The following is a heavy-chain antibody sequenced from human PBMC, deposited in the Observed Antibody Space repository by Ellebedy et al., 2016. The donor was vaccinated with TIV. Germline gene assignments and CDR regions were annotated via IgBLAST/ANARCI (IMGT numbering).Heavy chain of an antibody. V-gene: IGHV3-7*03. Sequence: GESLKISCAASGFTFSNYWMTWVRQAPGKGPECVANIKQDGSEKYYVDSVKGRFTISRDNAKNSLYLQMNSLRAKDTAVYCCARSRGVSYWGQGTLVTVSS. CDR2: IKQDGSEK. J-gene: IGHJ4*02. D-gene: IGHD2-8*01. CDR3: ARSRGVSY. CDR1: GFTFSNYW.